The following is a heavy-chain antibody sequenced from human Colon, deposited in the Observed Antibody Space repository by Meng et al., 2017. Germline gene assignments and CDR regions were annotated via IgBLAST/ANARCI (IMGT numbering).Heavy chain of an antibody. CDR1: GDSISTYY. J-gene: IGHJ4*02. Sequence: SETLSLTCSVSGDSISTYYWTWIRQPPGKGLEWIGHIYFSGNTNYNPSLKSRVTMSVDTSKNRFSLKLTSVTAADAAVYYCVRGPTTMVHDFDYWGQGTLVTVSS. V-gene: IGHV4-59*01. D-gene: IGHD3-10*01. CDR3: VRGPTTMVHDFDY. CDR2: IYFSGNT.